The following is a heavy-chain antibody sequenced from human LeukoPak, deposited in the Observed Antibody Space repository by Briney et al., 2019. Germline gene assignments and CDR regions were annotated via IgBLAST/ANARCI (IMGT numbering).Heavy chain of an antibody. CDR3: ARDKRNPSSSWYSGIYDYYYYMDV. V-gene: IGHV4-4*07. J-gene: IGHJ6*03. CDR2: IYTSGST. CDR1: GGSISSYY. Sequence: PSETLSLTCTVSGGSISSYYWSWIRQPAGKGLEWIGRIYTSGSTNYNPSLKSRVTMSVNTSKNQFSLKLSSVTAADTAVYYCARDKRNPSSSWYSGIYDYYYYMDVWAKGTTVRVSS. D-gene: IGHD6-13*01.